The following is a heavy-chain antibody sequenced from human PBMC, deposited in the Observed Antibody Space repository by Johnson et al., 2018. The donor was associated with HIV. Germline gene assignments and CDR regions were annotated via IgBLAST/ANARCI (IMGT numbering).Heavy chain of an antibody. D-gene: IGHD1-20*01. V-gene: IGHV3-74*03. CDR2: IDTEGSGT. Sequence: VQLVESGGGLVQPGGSLRLSCAASGFTFSSYWMSWVRQAPGKGLVWVSRIDTEGSGTTYADSVKGRFTISRDNSKDTLYLQMNSLRAEDTAVYYCASADYNWVSPGAFDIWGQGTTVTVSS. J-gene: IGHJ3*02. CDR3: ASADYNWVSPGAFDI. CDR1: GFTFSSYW.